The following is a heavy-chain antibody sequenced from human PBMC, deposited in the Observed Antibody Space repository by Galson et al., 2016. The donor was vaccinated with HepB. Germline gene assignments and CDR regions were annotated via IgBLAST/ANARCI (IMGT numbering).Heavy chain of an antibody. V-gene: IGHV1-46*01. Sequence: SVKVSCKASGYTLTSYYMHWVRQAPGQGLDWMGIINPSAGSTSYPQTFQGRVTMTRDTSTSTVYMELSRLRSEDTAVYYCAREKRTTRYYYYGMDVWGQGTLVSVSS. J-gene: IGHJ6*02. CDR1: GYTLTSYY. D-gene: IGHD1-1*01. CDR3: AREKRTTRYYYYGMDV. CDR2: INPSAGST.